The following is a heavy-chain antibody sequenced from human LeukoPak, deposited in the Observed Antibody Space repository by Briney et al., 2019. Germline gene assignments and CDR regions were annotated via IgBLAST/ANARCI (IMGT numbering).Heavy chain of an antibody. CDR2: IYHTGST. Sequence: KTSETLSLTCAVSGYSISGGYYWGWIRQPPGKGLEWIGSIYHTGSTYYNPPLKSRVTISLDTSKNQFSLKLSSVTATDTAVYYCARGHCATTSCYSRYWGQGTLVTVSS. CDR1: GYSISGGYY. V-gene: IGHV4-38-2*01. J-gene: IGHJ4*02. CDR3: ARGHCATTSCYSRY. D-gene: IGHD2-2*01.